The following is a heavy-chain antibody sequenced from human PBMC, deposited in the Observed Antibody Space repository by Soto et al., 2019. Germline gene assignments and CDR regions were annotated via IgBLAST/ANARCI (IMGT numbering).Heavy chain of an antibody. CDR1: GFTFSSYA. V-gene: IGHV3-23*01. D-gene: IGHD3-10*01. Sequence: HPGGSLRLSCAASGFTFSSYAMSWVRQAPGKGLEWVSAISGSGGSTYYADSVRGRFTISRDNSKNTLYLQMNSLRAEDTAVYYCAKEGRGLHGPKNAFDIWGQGTMVTVSS. CDR2: ISGSGGST. J-gene: IGHJ3*02. CDR3: AKEGRGLHGPKNAFDI.